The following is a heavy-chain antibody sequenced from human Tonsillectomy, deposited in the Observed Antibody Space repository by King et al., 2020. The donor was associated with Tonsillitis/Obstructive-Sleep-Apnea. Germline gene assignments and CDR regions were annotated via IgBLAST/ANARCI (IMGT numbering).Heavy chain of an antibody. CDR3: TRDRRYYYYGMDV. V-gene: IGHV3-49*04. CDR1: GFTFGDYA. J-gene: IGHJ6*02. CDR2: IRSKAYGGTT. Sequence: QLVQSGGGLVQPGRSLRLSCIGSGFTFGDYAMNWVRQAPGKGLEWVGFIRSKAYGGTTQYAASVKGRFTISRDDSKTIAYLQMNSLETEDTAVYYCTRDRRYYYYGMDVWGQGTTVTVSS.